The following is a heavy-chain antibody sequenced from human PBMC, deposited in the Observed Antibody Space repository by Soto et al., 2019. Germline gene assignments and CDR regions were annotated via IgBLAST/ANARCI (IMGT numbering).Heavy chain of an antibody. D-gene: IGHD2-2*01. J-gene: IGHJ5*02. Sequence: QLQLQESGSGLVKPSQTMSLTCAVSGGSISSGGYSWSWIRQPPGKGLEWIGYIYHSGSTYYNPSLQSRVTVSIDRTNNHFSLKLSYVTAADTAVYYCARGRKGIVYQLLQRPTYCFDPWGQGTLVTVSS. CDR1: GGSISSGGYS. V-gene: IGHV4-30-2*01. CDR2: IYHSGST. CDR3: ARGRKGIVYQLLQRPTYCFDP.